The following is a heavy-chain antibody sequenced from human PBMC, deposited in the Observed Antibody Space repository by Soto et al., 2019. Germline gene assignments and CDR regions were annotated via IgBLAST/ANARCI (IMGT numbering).Heavy chain of an antibody. Sequence: ASVKVSCKASGYTFTSYAMHWVRQAPGQRLEWMGWINAGNGNTKYSQRFQGRVTITRDTSASTAYMELSSLRSEDTAVYYCARDRWNDFWSGHSYYFDYWGQGTLVTVSS. CDR1: GYTFTSYA. CDR3: ARDRWNDFWSGHSYYFDY. V-gene: IGHV1-3*01. J-gene: IGHJ4*02. D-gene: IGHD3-3*01. CDR2: INAGNGNT.